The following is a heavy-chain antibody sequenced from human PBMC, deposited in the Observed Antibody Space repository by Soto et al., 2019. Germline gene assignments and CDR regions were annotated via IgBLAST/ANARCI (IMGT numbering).Heavy chain of an antibody. CDR1: GYTFTSYY. V-gene: IGHV1-46*01. J-gene: IGHJ4*02. CDR2: INPSGGST. D-gene: IGHD1-26*01. Sequence: DSVKVSCKASGYTFTSYYMHWVRQAPGQGLEWMGIINPSGGSTSYAQKCQGRVTMTRDTSTSTVYMELSSLRSEDTAVYYCARDPMGATVGDYWGQGTLVTVAS. CDR3: ARDPMGATVGDY.